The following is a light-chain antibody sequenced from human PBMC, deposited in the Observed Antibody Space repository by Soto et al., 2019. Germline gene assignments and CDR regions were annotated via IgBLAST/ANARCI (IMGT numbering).Light chain of an antibody. J-gene: IGKJ3*01. CDR2: SAS. CDR3: LQHNNYPYT. V-gene: IGKV1-17*01. Sequence: DIQMTQSPSSLSASVGDRVTITCRASQGIRNGLGWYQQKPGTAPKRLIYSASTLHSGVPSRFSGSGSGTEFTLTISSLQPEDFATYYCLQHNNYPYTFGPGTKVDIK. CDR1: QGIRNG.